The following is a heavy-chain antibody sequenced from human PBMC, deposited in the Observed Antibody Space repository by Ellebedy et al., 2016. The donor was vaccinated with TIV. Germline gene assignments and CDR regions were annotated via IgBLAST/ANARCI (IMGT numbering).Heavy chain of an antibody. V-gene: IGHV4-59*01. J-gene: IGHJ4*02. CDR2: IYYSGST. Sequence: SETLSLXXTVSGGSISSYYWSWIRQPPGKGLEWIGYIYYSGSTNYNPSLKSRVTISVDTSKNQFSLKLSSVTAADTAVYYCARDGGYEAFDYWGQGTLVTVSS. CDR1: GGSISSYY. D-gene: IGHD5-12*01. CDR3: ARDGGYEAFDY.